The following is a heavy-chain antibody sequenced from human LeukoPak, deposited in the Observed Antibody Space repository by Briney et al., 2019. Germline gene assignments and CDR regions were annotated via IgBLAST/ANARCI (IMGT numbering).Heavy chain of an antibody. Sequence: ASVTVSCKASGYTFTGYYMHWVRQAPGQGLEWVGWIRGDNGDTNYAQKLQGRVTMTTDTSTSTAYMELRSLGSDETAVYYCARVGLLTGYYFFDYWGQGTLVTVSS. D-gene: IGHD3-9*01. CDR3: ARVGLLTGYYFFDY. CDR1: GYTFTGYY. CDR2: IRGDNGDT. J-gene: IGHJ4*02. V-gene: IGHV1-18*04.